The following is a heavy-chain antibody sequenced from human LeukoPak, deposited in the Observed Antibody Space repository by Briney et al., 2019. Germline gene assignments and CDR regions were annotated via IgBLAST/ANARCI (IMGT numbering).Heavy chain of an antibody. Sequence: ASVKVSCKASGYIFTSYSISWVRQAPGQGLEWMGWIGAYNGDTNYVQKFQGRATMTTDTSTSTAYMELKSLRSDDTAVYYCAREEGAPIAAANIWGLGTKVTVSS. CDR1: GYIFTSYS. D-gene: IGHD6-13*01. V-gene: IGHV1-18*01. J-gene: IGHJ3*02. CDR2: IGAYNGDT. CDR3: AREEGAPIAAANI.